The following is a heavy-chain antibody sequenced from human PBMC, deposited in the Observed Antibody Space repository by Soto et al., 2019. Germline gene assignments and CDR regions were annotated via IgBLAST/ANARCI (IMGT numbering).Heavy chain of an antibody. CDR2: IRSESNGGTT. D-gene: IGHD3-3*01. J-gene: IGHJ4*02. CDR1: GFTFGVYA. CDR3: TRGYEFYRVWSGYPIPQFDY. V-gene: IGHV3-49*04. Sequence: PGGSLRLACTASGFTFGVYAMSWVRQAPGKWLGWVGFIRSESNGGTTEYAASVKGTHTISREDSKSIASLKMNSLKAEGTAVYDCTRGYEFYRVWSGYPIPQFDYWGQGTLVTVSS.